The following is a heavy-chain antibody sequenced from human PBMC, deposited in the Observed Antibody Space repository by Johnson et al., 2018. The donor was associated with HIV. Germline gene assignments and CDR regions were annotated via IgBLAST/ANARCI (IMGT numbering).Heavy chain of an antibody. Sequence: EVQLVESGGGLVQPGGSLRLSCTASGFTFSNYWMSWVRQAPGKGLEWVANIKEDGSEEYYVDSLEGRFTISRDNAKNSLYLQMDSLRAEDTAVYYCARDGVYSSPHDAFDIWGQGTMVTVSS. CDR1: GFTFSNYW. D-gene: IGHD6-13*01. CDR3: ARDGVYSSPHDAFDI. CDR2: IKEDGSEE. V-gene: IGHV3-7*05. J-gene: IGHJ3*02.